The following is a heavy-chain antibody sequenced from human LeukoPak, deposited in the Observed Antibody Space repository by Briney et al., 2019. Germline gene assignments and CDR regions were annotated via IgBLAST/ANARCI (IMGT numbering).Heavy chain of an antibody. CDR2: ISWNSGSI. Sequence: GGSLRLSCAASGFTFDDYAMHWVRQAPGKGLEWVSGISWNSGSIGYADSVKGRFTISRDNAKNSLYLQMNSLRAEDTALYYCAKDIRYSGYDYFDFWGQGTLVTVSS. CDR3: AKDIRYSGYDYFDF. CDR1: GFTFDDYA. V-gene: IGHV3-9*01. J-gene: IGHJ4*02. D-gene: IGHD5-12*01.